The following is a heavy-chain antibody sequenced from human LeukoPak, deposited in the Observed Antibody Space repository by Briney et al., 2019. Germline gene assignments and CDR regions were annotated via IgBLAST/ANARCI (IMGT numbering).Heavy chain of an antibody. CDR3: ARVPVGAATGRSVY. V-gene: IGHV4-34*01. CDR2: INHSGST. Sequence: SETLSLTCAVYGGSFSGYYWSWIRQPPGKGLEWIGEINHSGSTNYNPSLKSRVTISVDTSKNQFSLKLSSVTAADTAVHYCARVPVGAATGRSVYWGQGTLVTVSS. D-gene: IGHD6-13*01. J-gene: IGHJ4*02. CDR1: GGSFSGYY.